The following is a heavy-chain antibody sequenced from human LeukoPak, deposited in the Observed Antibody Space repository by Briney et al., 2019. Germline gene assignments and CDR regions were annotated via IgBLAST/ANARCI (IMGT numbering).Heavy chain of an antibody. V-gene: IGHV4-61*10. D-gene: IGHD5-18*01. J-gene: IGHJ4*02. Sequence: PSETLSLTCTVSGGSISSGSYYWSWIRQPAGKGLEWIGYIYYSGSTNYNPSLKSRVTISVDTSKNQFSLKLSSVTAADTAVYYCAREGNTAMAHRLDYWGQGTLVTVSS. CDR2: IYYSGST. CDR3: AREGNTAMAHRLDY. CDR1: GGSISSGSYY.